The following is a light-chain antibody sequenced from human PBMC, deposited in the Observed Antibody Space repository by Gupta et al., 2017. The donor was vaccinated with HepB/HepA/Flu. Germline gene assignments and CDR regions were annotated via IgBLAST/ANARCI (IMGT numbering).Light chain of an antibody. V-gene: IGKV1-9*01. Sequence: DIQLIQSTSFLSASVGDRVTITCRASQGISNFLAWYQQKPGKAPKLLIYAASTLQSGVPSRFSGSGSGTEFTLTISSLQPEDFATYFCQQLKSYPPPFGPGTKVDIK. J-gene: IGKJ3*01. CDR1: QGISNF. CDR3: QQLKSYPPP. CDR2: AAS.